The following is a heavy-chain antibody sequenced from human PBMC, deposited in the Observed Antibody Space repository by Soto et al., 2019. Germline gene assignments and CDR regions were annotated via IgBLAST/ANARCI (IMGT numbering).Heavy chain of an antibody. J-gene: IGHJ1*01. D-gene: IGHD6-13*01. CDR1: GFTFSSYA. CDR2: ISGSGGST. Sequence: EVQLLESGGGLVQPGGSLRLSCAASGFTFSSYAMSWVRQAPGKGLEWVSAISGSGGSTYYADSVKGRFTISRDNSKNTLYLHMNSLRAEDTAVYYCAKDLGIAAAGPTIAEYFQHWGQGTLVTVSS. CDR3: AKDLGIAAAGPTIAEYFQH. V-gene: IGHV3-23*01.